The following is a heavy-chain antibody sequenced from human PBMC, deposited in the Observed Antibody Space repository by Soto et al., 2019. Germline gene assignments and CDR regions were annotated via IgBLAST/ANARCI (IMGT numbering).Heavy chain of an antibody. V-gene: IGHV1-18*04. CDR2: ISAYNGNT. D-gene: IGHD3-22*01. Sequence: SVKVSCKASGYTFTSYGISWVRQAPGQGLEWMGWISAYNGNTNYAQKLQGRVTMTTDTSTSTAYMELRSLRSDDTAVYYCAREANYYDSSGYCDYWGQGTLVTVSS. J-gene: IGHJ4*02. CDR3: AREANYYDSSGYCDY. CDR1: GYTFTSYG.